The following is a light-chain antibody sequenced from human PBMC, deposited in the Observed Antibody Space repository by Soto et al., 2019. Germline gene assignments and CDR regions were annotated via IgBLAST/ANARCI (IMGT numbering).Light chain of an antibody. CDR2: DAS. CDR1: QSIRGW. CDR3: HQYNSFSPWT. J-gene: IGKJ1*01. V-gene: IGKV1-5*01. Sequence: DIQMTQSPSTLSASVGDRVTITCRARQSIRGWLAWYQQKPGKAPNLLIYDASRLKSGVPSRFSGRGSGTEFTLTITSLQPDDFATYYCHQYNSFSPWTFGQGTKVEVK.